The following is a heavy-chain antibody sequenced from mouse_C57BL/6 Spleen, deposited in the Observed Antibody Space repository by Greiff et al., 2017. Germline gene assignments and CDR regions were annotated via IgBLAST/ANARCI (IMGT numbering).Heavy chain of an antibody. CDR3: TRPYYGNYRWYFDV. CDR2: IRNKANNHAT. D-gene: IGHD2-10*01. CDR1: GFTFSDAW. Sequence: EVQLQESGGGLVQPGGSMKLSCAASGFTFSDAWMDWVRQSPEKGLEWVAEIRNKANNHATYYAESVKGRFTISRDDSKSSVYLQMNSLRAEDTGIYYCTRPYYGNYRWYFDVWGTGTTVTVSS. V-gene: IGHV6-6*01. J-gene: IGHJ1*03.